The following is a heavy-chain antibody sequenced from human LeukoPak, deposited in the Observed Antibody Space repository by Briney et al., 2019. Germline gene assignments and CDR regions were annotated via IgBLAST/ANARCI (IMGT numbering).Heavy chain of an antibody. V-gene: IGHV3-30*18. J-gene: IGHJ6*02. CDR2: ISYDGTNK. Sequence: GMSLTLYCAASTFTFNSYGRLRHRQAQGKGREGVAVISYDGTNKYYADSAGGRFTISRDNSKNALYLQMNRLRAEDTVVYYCAKDKDDYYYGMDVWGQGTTVTVSS. CDR1: TFTFNSYG. CDR3: AKDKDDYYYGMDV.